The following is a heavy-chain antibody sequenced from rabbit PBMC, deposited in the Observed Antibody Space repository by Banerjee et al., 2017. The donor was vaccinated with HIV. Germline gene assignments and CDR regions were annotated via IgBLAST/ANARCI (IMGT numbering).Heavy chain of an antibody. J-gene: IGHJ6*01. D-gene: IGHD4-1*01. CDR2: CYTSSGST. Sequence: QSLVESGGDLVKPGASLTLTCTASGFSFSGSYWICWVRQAPGKGLEWIACCYTSSGSTYYASWAKGRFTISKTSSTTVTLQMTSLTAADTATYFCARDLAGITGWNFGLWGPGTLVTVS. CDR1: GFSFSGSYW. CDR3: ARDLAGITGWNFGL. V-gene: IGHV1S40*01.